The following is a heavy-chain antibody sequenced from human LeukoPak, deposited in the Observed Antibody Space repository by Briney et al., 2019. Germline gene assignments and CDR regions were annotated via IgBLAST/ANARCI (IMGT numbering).Heavy chain of an antibody. CDR3: AKEEWLLAVYFDY. CDR1: GFTFSNE. J-gene: IGHJ4*02. D-gene: IGHD3-3*01. V-gene: IGHV3-23*01. CDR2: ISGSGGST. Sequence: GGSLRLSCAASGFTFSNEMNWVRQAPGKGLEWVSTISGSGGSTYYADSVKGQFTISRDNSKNTLYLQMNSLRAEDTAVYYCAKEEWLLAVYFDYWGQGTLVTVSS.